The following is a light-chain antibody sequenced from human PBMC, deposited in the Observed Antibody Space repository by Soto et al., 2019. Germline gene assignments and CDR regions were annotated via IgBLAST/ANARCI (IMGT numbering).Light chain of an antibody. CDR3: QQSYSTLFT. CDR2: AAS. Sequence: DIQMTQAHSILSASVGDRVAITCRASQSISAWVAWYQQKPGKAPKLLIYAASSLQSGVPSRFSGSGSGTDFTLTISSLQPEDFATYYCQQSYSTLFTFGPGTKVDIK. J-gene: IGKJ3*01. V-gene: IGKV1-39*01. CDR1: QSISAW.